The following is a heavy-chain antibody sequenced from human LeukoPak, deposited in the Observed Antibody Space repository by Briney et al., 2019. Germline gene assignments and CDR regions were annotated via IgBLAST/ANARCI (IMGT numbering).Heavy chain of an antibody. J-gene: IGHJ4*02. CDR1: GFTFSSYS. CDR3: ARGDDGYNYDDY. D-gene: IGHD5-24*01. CDR2: ISSSSSYI. Sequence: GGSLRLSCAASGFTFSSYSMNWVRQAPGKGLEWVSSISSSSSYIYYADSVKGRFTISRDNAKNSLYLQMNSLRAEDTAVYYCARGDDGYNYDDYWGQGTLVTVSS. V-gene: IGHV3-21*01.